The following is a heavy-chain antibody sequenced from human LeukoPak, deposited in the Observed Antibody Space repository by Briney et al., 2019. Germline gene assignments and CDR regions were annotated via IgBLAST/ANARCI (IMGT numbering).Heavy chain of an antibody. J-gene: IGHJ4*02. CDR3: ARMGVADPLDY. CDR1: GGSFSGHY. D-gene: IGHD6-19*01. CDR2: INHGGST. Sequence: SETLSLTCAVYGGSFSGHYWSWIRQPPGKGLEWIGEINHGGSTNCNPSLKSRVTISVDTSKNQFSLKVSSVTAADTAVYYCARMGVADPLDYWGQGTLVTVSS. V-gene: IGHV4-34*01.